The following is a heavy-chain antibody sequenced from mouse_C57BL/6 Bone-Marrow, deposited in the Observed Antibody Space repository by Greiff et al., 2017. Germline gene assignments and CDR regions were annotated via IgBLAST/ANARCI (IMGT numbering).Heavy chain of an antibody. CDR2: ISNGGGST. CDR1: GFTFSDYY. Sequence: EVKLMESGGGLVQPGGSLKLSCAASGFTFSDYYMYWVRQTPEKRLEWVAYISNGGGSTYYPDTVKGRFTISRDNAKNTLYLQMSRLKSEDTAMYYCARGMYYYGSSYPYWYFDVWGTGTTVTVSS. V-gene: IGHV5-12*01. CDR3: ARGMYYYGSSYPYWYFDV. J-gene: IGHJ1*03. D-gene: IGHD1-1*01.